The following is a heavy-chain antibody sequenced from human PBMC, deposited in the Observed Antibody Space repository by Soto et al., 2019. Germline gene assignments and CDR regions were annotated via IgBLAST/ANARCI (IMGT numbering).Heavy chain of an antibody. V-gene: IGHV3-23*01. D-gene: IGHD4-17*01. Sequence: GGSLRLSCAASGFTLTGYPMSWVRQAPGKGLEWVSGISGSGGSTFYADSVKGRFTISRDNSKNTLSLQMNSLRAEDTAVYYCAKALTTVTTGSYFDYWGQGTLVTVSS. CDR3: AKALTTVTTGSYFDY. CDR2: ISGSGGST. CDR1: GFTLTGYP. J-gene: IGHJ4*02.